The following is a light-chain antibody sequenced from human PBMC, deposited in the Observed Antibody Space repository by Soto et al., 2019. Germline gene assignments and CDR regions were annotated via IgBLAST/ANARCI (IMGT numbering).Light chain of an antibody. CDR1: SSEVGSYNL. CDR2: EGS. Sequence: QSVLTQPASVSGSPGQSITISCTGTSSEVGSYNLVSWYQQHPGKAPKLMIYEGSKRPSGVSNRFSGSKSGNTASLTISGLQAEDEADYYCCSYAGSSTHVVFGGGTKATVL. CDR3: CSYAGSSTHVV. V-gene: IGLV2-23*01. J-gene: IGLJ2*01.